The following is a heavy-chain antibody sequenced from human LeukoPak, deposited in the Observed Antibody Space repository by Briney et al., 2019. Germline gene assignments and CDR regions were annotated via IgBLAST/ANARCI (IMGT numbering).Heavy chain of an antibody. CDR2: ISWNSGSI. CDR3: AKTGSGYSYGSGPPDAFDI. CDR1: GFTFDDYA. J-gene: IGHJ3*02. V-gene: IGHV3-9*01. Sequence: PGRSLRLSCAASGFTFDDYAMHWVRQAPGKGLEWVSGISWNSGSIGYADSVKGRFTISRDNAKNSLYLQMNSLRAEDTALYYCAKTGSGYSYGSGPPDAFDIWGQGTMVTVSS. D-gene: IGHD3-10*01.